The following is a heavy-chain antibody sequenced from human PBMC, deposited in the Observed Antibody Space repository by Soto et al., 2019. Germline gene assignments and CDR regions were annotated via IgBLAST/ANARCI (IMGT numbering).Heavy chain of an antibody. CDR3: TRDRLTGDFREAFDI. CDR1: GFTLSRYS. D-gene: IGHD1-20*01. CDR2: IDTGSVST. J-gene: IGHJ3*02. V-gene: IGHV3-48*02. Sequence: EAQLVESGGGLVQPGGSLRLSCAASGFTLSRYSMSWVRQAPGKGLEYIVYIDTGSVSTYYADSVEGRFAVFRDNARNSLYLQQNSLRDEDTALYFCTRDRLTGDFREAFDIWGQGTLVTVSS.